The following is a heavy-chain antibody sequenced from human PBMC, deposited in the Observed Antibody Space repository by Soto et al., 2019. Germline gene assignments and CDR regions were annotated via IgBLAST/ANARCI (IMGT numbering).Heavy chain of an antibody. CDR3: ARGAIFGVVISPYYYYMDV. CDR2: INHSGST. V-gene: IGHV4-34*01. D-gene: IGHD3-3*01. Sequence: SETLSLTCAVYGGSFSCYYWSWIRQPPGKGLEWIGEINHSGSTNYNPSLKSRVTISVDTSKNQFSLKLSSVTAADTAVYYCARGAIFGVVISPYYYYMDVWGKGTTVTVSS. J-gene: IGHJ6*03. CDR1: GGSFSCYY.